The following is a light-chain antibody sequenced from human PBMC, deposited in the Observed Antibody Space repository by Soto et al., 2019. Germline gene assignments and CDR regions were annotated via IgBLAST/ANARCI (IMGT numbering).Light chain of an antibody. CDR3: QQRSDWPSLT. J-gene: IGKJ4*01. CDR1: QSVSSY. V-gene: IGKV3-11*01. CDR2: DAS. Sequence: EIVLTQSPATLSLSPGERATLSCRASQSVSSYLAWYQQKPGQAPRLLIYDASNRATGIPARFSGSGSWTDFTLTISSLEPEDFAVYYCQQRSDWPSLTFGGGTKVEIQ.